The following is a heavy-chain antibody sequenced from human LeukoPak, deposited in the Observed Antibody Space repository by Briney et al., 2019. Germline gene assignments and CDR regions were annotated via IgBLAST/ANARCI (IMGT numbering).Heavy chain of an antibody. CDR2: IYYSGDT. V-gene: IGHV4-59*01. D-gene: IGHD3-22*01. CDR3: ARVTGYMIEDYFDY. Sequence: PSETLSLTCTVSDGAIAGYSWSWIRQPPGKGLEWIGYIYYSGDTNYNSSLRSRVTISVDTSKNQFSLKLRSVTAADTAVYYCARVTGYMIEDYFDYWGQGTLVTVSS. J-gene: IGHJ4*02. CDR1: DGAIAGYS.